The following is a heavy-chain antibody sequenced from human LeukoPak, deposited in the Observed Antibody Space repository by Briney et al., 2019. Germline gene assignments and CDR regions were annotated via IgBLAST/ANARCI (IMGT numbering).Heavy chain of an antibody. Sequence: PSETLSLTCAVYGGSFSGYYWSWIRQPPGKGLEWIGEINHSGSTNYNSSLKSRVTISVDTSKNQFSLKLSSVTAADTAVYYCARGRYRHYYGSGSPPNDAFDIWGQGTMVTVSS. CDR3: ARGRYRHYYGSGSPPNDAFDI. V-gene: IGHV4-34*01. CDR1: GGSFSGYY. J-gene: IGHJ3*02. CDR2: INHSGST. D-gene: IGHD3-10*01.